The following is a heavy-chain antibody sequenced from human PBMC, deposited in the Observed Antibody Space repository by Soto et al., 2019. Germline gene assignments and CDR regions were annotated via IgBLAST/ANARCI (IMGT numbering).Heavy chain of an antibody. D-gene: IGHD4-17*01. CDR1: GFTFSNYA. V-gene: IGHV3-33*01. CDR3: ARDSGGDYHNYYMDV. J-gene: IGHJ6*03. Sequence: QMQLVESGGGVVQPGTSLRLSCAASGFTFSNYAMHWVRQAPGKGLEWVTIIWYDGSDKNYGDSVKGRFTISRDNSKNTLYLQMNSLRVEDTAVYCCARDSGGDYHNYYMDVWGKGTTVTVSS. CDR2: IWYDGSDK.